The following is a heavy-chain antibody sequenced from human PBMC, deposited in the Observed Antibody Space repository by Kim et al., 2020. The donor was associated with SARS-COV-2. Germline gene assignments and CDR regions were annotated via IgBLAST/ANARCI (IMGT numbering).Heavy chain of an antibody. CDR1: GGSFDNYG. D-gene: IGHD3-3*01. Sequence: SVKVSCKASGGSFDNYGISWVRQAPGQGLEWMGRIIPFLDMSNYAQRFQGRVSMTADKSTNTAYMELTSLRLDDTAVYYCTTDGGPNWFDPWGQETLGT. J-gene: IGHJ5*02. V-gene: IGHV1-69*04. CDR2: IIPFLDMS. CDR3: TTDGGPNWFDP.